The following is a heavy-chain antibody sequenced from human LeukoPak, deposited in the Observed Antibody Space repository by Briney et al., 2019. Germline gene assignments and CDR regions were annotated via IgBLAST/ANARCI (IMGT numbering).Heavy chain of an antibody. J-gene: IGHJ4*02. CDR2: ISGSGGST. CDR3: AKSPASDYYYGSGSYRYFDY. V-gene: IGHV3-23*01. D-gene: IGHD3-10*01. Sequence: GGSLRLSCAASGFTFSSYAMSWVRQAPGKGLEWVSAISGSGGSTYYADSVNGRFTISRDNSKNTLYLQMNSLRAEDTAVYYCAKSPASDYYYGSGSYRYFDYWGQGTLVTVSS. CDR1: GFTFSSYA.